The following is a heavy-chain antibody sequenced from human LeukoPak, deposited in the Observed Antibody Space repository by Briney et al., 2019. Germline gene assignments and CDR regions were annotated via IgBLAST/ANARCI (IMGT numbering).Heavy chain of an antibody. J-gene: IGHJ3*02. D-gene: IGHD6-13*01. CDR2: ISWNSGSI. V-gene: IGHV3-9*01. CDR3: ARDRSWYGDAFDI. Sequence: PGRSLRLSCAASGFTFDDYAMHWVRQAPGKGLEWVSGISWNSGSIGYADSVKGRFTISRDNAKNSLYLQMNSLRAEDTALYYCARDRSWYGDAFDIWGQGTMVTVSS. CDR1: GFTFDDYA.